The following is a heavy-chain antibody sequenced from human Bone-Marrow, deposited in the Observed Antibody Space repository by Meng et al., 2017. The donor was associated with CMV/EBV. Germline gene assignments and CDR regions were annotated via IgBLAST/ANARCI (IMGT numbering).Heavy chain of an antibody. V-gene: IGHV3-23*01. Sequence: GESLKISCAASGFTFSGYAMSWVRQAPGKGLEWVSGIGSTGAATYYADSVQGRFSISSDDSRNTLYLQMNSLRAEDTAVYYCAKRYCSSACCKGYFYYNAMDVWGQGTTVTVSS. CDR3: AKRYCSSACCKGYFYYNAMDV. D-gene: IGHD2-2*01. CDR1: GFTFSGYA. CDR2: IGSTGAAT. J-gene: IGHJ6*02.